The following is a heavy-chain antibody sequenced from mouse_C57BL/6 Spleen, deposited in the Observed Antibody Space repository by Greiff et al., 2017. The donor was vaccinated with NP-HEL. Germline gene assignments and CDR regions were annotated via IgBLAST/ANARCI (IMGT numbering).Heavy chain of an antibody. D-gene: IGHD2-10*02. V-gene: IGHV5-17*01. CDR2: ISSGSSTI. CDR3: ARRRYGNYDAMDY. J-gene: IGHJ4*01. CDR1: GFTFSDYG. Sequence: DVQLVESGGGLVKPGGSLKLSCAASGFTFSDYGMHWVRQAPEKGLEWVAYISSGSSTIYYADTVKGRFTISRDNAKPTLFLQMTSLRSEDTAMYYCARRRYGNYDAMDYWGQGTSVTVSS.